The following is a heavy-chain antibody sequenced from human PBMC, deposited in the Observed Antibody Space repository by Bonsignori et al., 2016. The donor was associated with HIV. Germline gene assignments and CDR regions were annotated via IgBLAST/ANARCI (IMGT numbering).Heavy chain of an antibody. J-gene: IGHJ4*02. Sequence: WVRQAPGQGLEWMGWINPNNAGTNYAQNFQGRVTLTRDTSISTAYMELSSLRSDDTAVYYCARDTRDGYKEYWGQGTLVTVSS. CDR2: INPNNAGT. V-gene: IGHV1-2*02. D-gene: IGHD5-24*01. CDR3: ARDTRDGYKEY.